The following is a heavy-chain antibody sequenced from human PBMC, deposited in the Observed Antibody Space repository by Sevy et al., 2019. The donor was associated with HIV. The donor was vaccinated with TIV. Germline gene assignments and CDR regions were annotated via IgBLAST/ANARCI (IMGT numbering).Heavy chain of an antibody. CDR1: GFTFSTYG. V-gene: IGHV3-33*01. CDR2: IWFEGSNT. J-gene: IGHJ4*02. CDR3: ARDLEFYDYGDYGPGFMPDY. Sequence: EGSLRLSCAASGFTFSTYGMHWVRQAPGKELEWVAVIWFEGSNTYYADSVKGRFTISRDIAKNTLHLQMNSLRAEDTTVCYCARDLEFYDYGDYGPGFMPDYWGQGTLVTVSS. D-gene: IGHD4-17*01.